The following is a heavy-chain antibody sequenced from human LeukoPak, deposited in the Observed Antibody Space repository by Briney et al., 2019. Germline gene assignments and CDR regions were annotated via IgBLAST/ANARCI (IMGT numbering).Heavy chain of an antibody. Sequence: GGSLRFSCEASGFTFSIFPMHWVRQAPGKGLEWVALISSGSEKYYADSVKGRFTISRDNSKNMLYLQMNSLRADDTAVYYCARDLELSAVYYFDSWGQGTLVIVSS. D-gene: IGHD3-3*01. CDR3: ARDLELSAVYYFDS. V-gene: IGHV3-30*04. CDR1: GFTFSIFP. J-gene: IGHJ4*02. CDR2: ISSGSEK.